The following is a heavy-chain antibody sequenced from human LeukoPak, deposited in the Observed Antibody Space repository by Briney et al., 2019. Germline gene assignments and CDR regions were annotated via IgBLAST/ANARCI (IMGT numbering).Heavy chain of an antibody. CDR2: INHSGST. Sequence: PSETLSLTCAVYGGSFSGYYWSWIRQPPGKGLEWIGEINHSGSTNYNPSLKSRVTISVDTSKNQFSLKLSSVTAADTAVYYCARGSTRYSRVPFNYWGQGTLVTVSS. D-gene: IGHD6-13*01. CDR1: GGSFSGYY. V-gene: IGHV4-34*01. CDR3: ARGSTRYSRVPFNY. J-gene: IGHJ4*02.